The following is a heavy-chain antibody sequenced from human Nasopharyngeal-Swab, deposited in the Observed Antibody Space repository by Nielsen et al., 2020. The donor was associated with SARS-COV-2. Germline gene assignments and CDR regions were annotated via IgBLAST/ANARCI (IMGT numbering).Heavy chain of an antibody. Sequence: SETLSLTCAVYGGSFSSYYWSWIRQPPGKGLEWIGEINHSGRANHNPSLKSRVTISIDPSKNQFSLKLYSLTASDTAVYYCARVREMTATFYYYYGLDVWGLGTTVTVSS. CDR1: GGSFSSYY. CDR3: ARVREMTATFYYYYGLDV. V-gene: IGHV4-34*01. CDR2: INHSGRA. J-gene: IGHJ6*02. D-gene: IGHD2-21*02.